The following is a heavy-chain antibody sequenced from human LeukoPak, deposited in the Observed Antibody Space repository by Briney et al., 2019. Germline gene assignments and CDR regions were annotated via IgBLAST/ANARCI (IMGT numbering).Heavy chain of an antibody. D-gene: IGHD3-3*01. Sequence: PSETLSLTCTVSGGSISSSYYYWGWIRQPPGKGLEWIGYIYYSGSTYYNPSLKSRVTISVDTSKNQFSLKLSSVTAADTAVYYCARGLRFLETYYFDYWGQGTLVTVSS. CDR3: ARGLRFLETYYFDY. V-gene: IGHV4-31*03. J-gene: IGHJ4*02. CDR2: IYYSGST. CDR1: GGSISSSYYY.